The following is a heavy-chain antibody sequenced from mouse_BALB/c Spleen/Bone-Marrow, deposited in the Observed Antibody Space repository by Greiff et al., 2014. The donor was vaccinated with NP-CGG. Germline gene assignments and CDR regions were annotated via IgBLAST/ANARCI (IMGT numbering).Heavy chain of an antibody. Sequence: EVQLQQSGAELVKPGASVKLSCTASGFNIKDTYMHWVKQRPEQGLEWIGRIDPANGNAKYDPKFQGKATITADTSSNTAYLQLSSLTSEDTAVYYCARPRDYGSSYYAMDYWGQGTSVTVSS. CDR1: GFNIKDTY. D-gene: IGHD1-1*01. CDR3: ARPRDYGSSYYAMDY. CDR2: IDPANGNA. V-gene: IGHV14-3*02. J-gene: IGHJ4*01.